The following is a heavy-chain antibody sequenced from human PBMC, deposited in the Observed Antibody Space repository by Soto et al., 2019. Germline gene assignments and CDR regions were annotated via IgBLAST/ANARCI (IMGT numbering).Heavy chain of an antibody. Sequence: SETLSLTCAVYGGSFSGYYWSWIRQPPGKGLEWIGEINHSGSTNYNPSLKSRVTISVDTSKNQFSLKLSSVTAADTAVYYCAKAPGPYYDSSGFDYWGQGTLVTVSS. CDR2: INHSGST. D-gene: IGHD3-22*01. CDR3: AKAPGPYYDSSGFDY. V-gene: IGHV4-34*01. J-gene: IGHJ4*02. CDR1: GGSFSGYY.